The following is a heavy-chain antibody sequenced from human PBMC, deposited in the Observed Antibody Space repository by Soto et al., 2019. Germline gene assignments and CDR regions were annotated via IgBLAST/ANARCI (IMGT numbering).Heavy chain of an antibody. Sequence: ASVKVSCKASGYTFTGYYMHWVRQAPGQGLEWMGWINPNSGGTSYAQKFQGWVTMTRDTSISTAYMELSRLRSDDTAVYYCAREARRELLYYYGMDVWGQGTTVTVSS. CDR1: GYTFTGYY. J-gene: IGHJ6*02. D-gene: IGHD1-26*01. V-gene: IGHV1-2*04. CDR2: INPNSGGT. CDR3: AREARRELLYYYGMDV.